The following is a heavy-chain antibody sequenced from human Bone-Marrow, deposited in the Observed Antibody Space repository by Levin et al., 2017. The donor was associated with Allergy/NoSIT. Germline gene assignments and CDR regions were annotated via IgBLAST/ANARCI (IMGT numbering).Heavy chain of an antibody. CDR1: GFRFNIHG. V-gene: IGHV3-33*01. D-gene: IGHD4-23*01. CDR2: IWFDGSER. J-gene: IGHJ4*02. CDR3: ARGPGGGNTGDLLDY. Sequence: GESLKISCAATGFRFNIHGMHWVRQAPGKGLEWVAIIWFDGSERYYSDSVRGRFSVSRDNSKDTMYLQMNSLRVEDTAVYYCARGPGGGNTGDLLDYWGQGSLVSVSS.